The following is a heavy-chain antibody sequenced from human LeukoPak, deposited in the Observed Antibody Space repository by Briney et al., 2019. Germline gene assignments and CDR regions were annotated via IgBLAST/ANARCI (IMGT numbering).Heavy chain of an antibody. D-gene: IGHD1-26*01. CDR1: GFTFSSYW. V-gene: IGHV3-7*01. J-gene: IGHJ4*02. Sequence: GGSLRLSCAASGFTFSSYWMSWVRQAPGKGLEWVANIKQDGSEKYYVDSVKGRFTISRDNAKNSLYLQMNSLRDEDAAVYYCASSGSYRFDYWGQGTLVTVSS. CDR3: ASSGSYRFDY. CDR2: IKQDGSEK.